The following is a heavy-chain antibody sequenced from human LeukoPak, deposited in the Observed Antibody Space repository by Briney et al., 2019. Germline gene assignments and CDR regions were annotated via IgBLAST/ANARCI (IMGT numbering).Heavy chain of an antibody. D-gene: IGHD3-22*01. Sequence: SETLSLTCTVSGGSISSSNYYWGWIRRPPGKGLEWIGNIYYSGSTYYNPSLKSRVTISVDTSKNQLSLKLSSVTAADTAVYYCARQYYYDGSTFDPWGQGTLVTVSS. V-gene: IGHV4-39*01. J-gene: IGHJ5*02. CDR1: GGSISSSNYY. CDR3: ARQYYYDGSTFDP. CDR2: IYYSGST.